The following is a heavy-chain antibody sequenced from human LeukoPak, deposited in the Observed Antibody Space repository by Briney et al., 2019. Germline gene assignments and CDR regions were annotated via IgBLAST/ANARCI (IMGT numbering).Heavy chain of an antibody. Sequence: QPGGSLRLSCAASGFTFDNYAMHWVRQAPGVGLGWVSLISWVGSSTYYADSVKRRFTLSRDNSKNSLYLQMNSLRAEDTALYYCAKDGDCSGGSCYYYYYYYMDVWGKGTTVTVSS. J-gene: IGHJ6*03. V-gene: IGHV3-43D*04. CDR1: GFTFDNYA. D-gene: IGHD2-15*01. CDR3: AKDGDCSGGSCYYYYYYYMDV. CDR2: ISWVGSST.